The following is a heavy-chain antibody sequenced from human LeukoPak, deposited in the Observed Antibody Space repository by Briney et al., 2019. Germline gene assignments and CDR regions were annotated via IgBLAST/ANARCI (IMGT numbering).Heavy chain of an antibody. Sequence: VGSLRLSCAASGFTFSNYAMSWVRQAPGKGLEWVSSIGGSGSSTYYADSVKGRFTISRDNSKNTLYLQMNSLRAEDTAVYHCANVAFYYSSGTYVWGQGTLVTVSS. D-gene: IGHD3-10*01. J-gene: IGHJ4*02. CDR3: ANVAFYYSSGTYV. V-gene: IGHV3-23*01. CDR1: GFTFSNYA. CDR2: IGGSGSST.